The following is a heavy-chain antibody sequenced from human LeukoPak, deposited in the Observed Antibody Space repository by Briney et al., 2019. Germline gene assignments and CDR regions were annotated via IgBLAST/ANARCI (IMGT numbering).Heavy chain of an antibody. V-gene: IGHV4-39*01. CDR3: ARGQGWLQSSGFSGVFDY. CDR1: GGSISSSSYY. J-gene: IGHJ4*02. CDR2: IYYSGST. Sequence: SETLSLTCTVSGGSISSSSYYWGWNRQPPGKGLEWIGSIYYSGSTYYNPSLKSRVTISVDTSKNQFSLKLSSVTAADTAVYYCARGQGWLQSSGFSGVFDYWGQGTLVTVSS. D-gene: IGHD5-24*01.